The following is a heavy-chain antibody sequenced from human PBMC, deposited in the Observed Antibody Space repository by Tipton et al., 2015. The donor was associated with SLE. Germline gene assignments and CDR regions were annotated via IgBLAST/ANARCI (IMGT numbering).Heavy chain of an antibody. CDR1: GFTFSSYG. J-gene: IGHJ4*02. CDR3: AKGMSGYDNGWSFFDY. CDR2: INGGGYRT. V-gene: IGHV3-23*01. Sequence: SLRLSCAASGFTFSSYGMHWVRQAPGRGLEWVSTINGGGYRTYYADSVKGRFTLSRDNSKNTLYLQMNSLRADDTAVYYCAKGMSGYDNGWSFFDYWGQGALVTVSS. D-gene: IGHD6-19*01.